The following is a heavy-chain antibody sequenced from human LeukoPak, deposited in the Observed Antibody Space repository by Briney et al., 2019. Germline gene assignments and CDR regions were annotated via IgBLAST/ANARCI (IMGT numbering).Heavy chain of an antibody. CDR3: AKHGGTIFGVVIQTNFDY. Sequence: SETLSLTCTVAGGSISSSSYYWGWIRQPPGKGLEWIGSIYYSGSTYYNPSLKSRVTISVDTSKNQFALKLSAVTAADTAVYYCAKHGGTIFGVVIQTNFDYWGQGTLVTVPS. CDR2: IYYSGST. CDR1: GGSISSSSYY. V-gene: IGHV4-39*01. J-gene: IGHJ4*02. D-gene: IGHD3-3*01.